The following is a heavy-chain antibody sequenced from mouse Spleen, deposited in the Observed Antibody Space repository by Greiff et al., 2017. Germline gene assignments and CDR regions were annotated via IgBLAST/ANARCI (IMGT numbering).Heavy chain of an antibody. V-gene: IGHV5-15*01. D-gene: IGHD1-1*01. CDR1: GFTFSDYG. CDR2: ISNLAYSI. J-gene: IGHJ1*03. CDR3: ARPSLYYGSTYWYFDV. Sequence: EVKVVESGGGLVQPGGSLKLSCAASGFTFSDYGMAWVRQAPRKGPEWVAFISNLAYSIYYADTVTGRFTISRENAKNTLYLEMSSLRSEDTAMYYCARPSLYYGSTYWYFDVWGTGTTVTVSS.